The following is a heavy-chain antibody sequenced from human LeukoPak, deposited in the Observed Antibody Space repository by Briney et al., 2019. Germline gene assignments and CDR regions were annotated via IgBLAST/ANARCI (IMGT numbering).Heavy chain of an antibody. CDR2: IKSKAEGETT. Sequence: GGSLRLSWAVSGFTFSNAWMNWVRQAPGKGLEWVGRIKSKAEGETTDYAAPVKGRFTISRDDSKNTLYLQMNSLKTEDTAVYYCATVRGVLDYWGQGTLVTVSS. D-gene: IGHD3-10*01. CDR1: GFTFSNAW. V-gene: IGHV3-15*01. CDR3: ATVRGVLDY. J-gene: IGHJ4*02.